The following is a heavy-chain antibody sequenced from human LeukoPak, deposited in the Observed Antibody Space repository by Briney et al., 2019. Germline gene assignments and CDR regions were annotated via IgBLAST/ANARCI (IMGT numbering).Heavy chain of an antibody. Sequence: GGSLRLSCAASGFTFSSYAMHWVRQAPGKGLEWVAVITYDGSNKYYADSVKGRFTISRDNSKNTLYLQMNSLRAEDTAVYYCARTLAGSDILTGYPGYWGQGTLVTVSS. CDR3: ARTLAGSDILTGYPGY. CDR1: GFTFSSYA. J-gene: IGHJ4*02. CDR2: ITYDGSNK. V-gene: IGHV3-30*04. D-gene: IGHD3-9*01.